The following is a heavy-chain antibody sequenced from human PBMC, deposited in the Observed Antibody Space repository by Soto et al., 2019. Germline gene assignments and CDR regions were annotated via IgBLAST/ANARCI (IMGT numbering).Heavy chain of an antibody. Sequence: PGGSLRLSCAASGFTFSTLAMSWVRQAPGKGLEWVSSISDNSGGTFYADSVKGRFTISRDNSKNTLYLQMNSLRAEDTAVYYCAKDRAGVVAATTFDYWGQGTLVTVS. CDR3: AKDRAGVVAATTFDY. CDR2: ISDNSGGT. D-gene: IGHD2-15*01. V-gene: IGHV3-23*01. CDR1: GFTFSTLA. J-gene: IGHJ4*02.